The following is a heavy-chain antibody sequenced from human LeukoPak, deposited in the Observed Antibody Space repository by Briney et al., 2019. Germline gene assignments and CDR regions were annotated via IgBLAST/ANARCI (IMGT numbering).Heavy chain of an antibody. Sequence: GGSLRLSXAASGFTFSSYGMHWVRQAPGKGLEWVAFIRYDGSNKYYADSVKGRFTISRDNSKNTLYLQMNSLRAEDTAVYYCAKDRRVAAAGTVLFDYWGQGTLVTVSS. CDR2: IRYDGSNK. CDR3: AKDRRVAAAGTVLFDY. CDR1: GFTFSSYG. V-gene: IGHV3-30*02. J-gene: IGHJ4*02. D-gene: IGHD6-13*01.